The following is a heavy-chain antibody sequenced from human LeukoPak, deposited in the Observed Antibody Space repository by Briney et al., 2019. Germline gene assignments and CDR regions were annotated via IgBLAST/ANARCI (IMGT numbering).Heavy chain of an antibody. Sequence: ASVKVSCKASGYTFTGYYMHWVRQAPGQGLEWMGRINPNNGATNYAQKLQGRVTITGDTSISTAYMELSSLRSDDTAVYYCTRESESYHGNDYWGQGTLVTVSS. CDR2: INPNNGAT. V-gene: IGHV1-2*06. D-gene: IGHD1-26*01. CDR1: GYTFTGYY. CDR3: TRESESYHGNDY. J-gene: IGHJ4*02.